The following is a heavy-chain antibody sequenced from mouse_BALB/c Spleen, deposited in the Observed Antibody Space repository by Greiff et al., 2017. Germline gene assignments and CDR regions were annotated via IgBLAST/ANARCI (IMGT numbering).Heavy chain of an antibody. V-gene: IGHV1-69*02. CDR2: IDPSDSET. J-gene: IGHJ4*01. D-gene: IGHD2-14*01. CDR1: GYTFTSYW. Sequence: QVQLQQPGAELVKPGAPVKLSCKASGYTFTSYWMNWVKQRPGRGLEWIGRIDPSDSETHYNQKFKDKATLTVDKSSSTAYIQLSSLTSEDSAVYYCARGYSYAMDYWGQGTSVTVSS. CDR3: ARGYSYAMDY.